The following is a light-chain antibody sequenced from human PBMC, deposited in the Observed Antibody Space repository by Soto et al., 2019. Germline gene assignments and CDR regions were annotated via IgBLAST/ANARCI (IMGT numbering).Light chain of an antibody. J-gene: IGKJ4*01. CDR2: GAY. V-gene: IGKV3-15*01. CDR1: QTFRSN. CDR3: QEYTKWPNQA. Sequence: IVMTQSPATMSVPSGQRDTLSGRSSQTFRSNLAWYQHKPGQAHRLILYGAYDRATGIPGRFSGSGSGTEFTRTIRRLKSEDFAVSLCQEYTKWPNQAVGAGTKLDLK.